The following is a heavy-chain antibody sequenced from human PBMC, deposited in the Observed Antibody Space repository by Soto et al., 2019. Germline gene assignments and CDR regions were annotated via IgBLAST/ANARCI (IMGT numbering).Heavy chain of an antibody. J-gene: IGHJ4*02. CDR3: ARESKDLISNFDC. CDR2: ISSTTNYI. CDR1: GFTFSRYS. Sequence: EVQLVESGGGLVRPGGSLRLSCAASGFTFSRYSMNWVRQAPGKGLEWVSSISSTTNYIYYADSMKGRFTVSRDNAKNSVYLDMNSLSAEDTAVYYCARESKDLISNFDCWGQGTLVTVAS. V-gene: IGHV3-21*01.